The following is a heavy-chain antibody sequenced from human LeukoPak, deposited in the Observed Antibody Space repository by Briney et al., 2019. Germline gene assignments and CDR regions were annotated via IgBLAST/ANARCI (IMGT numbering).Heavy chain of an antibody. CDR3: ARNGGNSDYDY. D-gene: IGHD4-23*01. Sequence: SETLSLTCAVSGGSISSSRSICWTWVRQPPGKGLEWIGEIYHSGATNYNPSLKSRVTMLLDKSKNQFSLKLNSVTAADTAVHYCARNGGNSDYDYWGQGTLVTVSA. CDR1: GGSISSSRSIC. V-gene: IGHV4-4*02. CDR2: IYHSGAT. J-gene: IGHJ4*02.